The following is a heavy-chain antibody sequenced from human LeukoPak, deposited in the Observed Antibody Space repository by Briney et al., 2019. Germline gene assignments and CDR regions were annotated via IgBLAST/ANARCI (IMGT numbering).Heavy chain of an antibody. J-gene: IGHJ4*02. V-gene: IGHV3-9*01. D-gene: IGHD3-22*01. CDR3: AKDLIHHYYDSSGYYLPLRGFDY. Sequence: PGGSLRLSCAASGFTFDDYAMHWVRQAPGKGLEWVSGISWNSGSIGYADSVKGRFTISRDNAKNSLYLQMNSLRAEDTALYYCAKDLIHHYYDSSGYYLPLRGFDYWGQGTLVTVSS. CDR1: GFTFDDYA. CDR2: ISWNSGSI.